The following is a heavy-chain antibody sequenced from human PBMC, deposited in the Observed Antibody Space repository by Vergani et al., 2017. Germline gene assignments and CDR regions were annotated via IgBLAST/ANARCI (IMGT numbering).Heavy chain of an antibody. CDR2: ISAYNGNT. CDR3: ARDPESFGGTNWFDP. CDR1: GYTFSPFG. J-gene: IGHJ5*02. V-gene: IGHV1-18*01. Sequence: QVQLVQSGAEVKKPGASVKVSCKASGYTFSPFGIIWVRRAPGQGQGWMGWISAYNGNTNYPEKFQGRLTMTTDTSTRTAYMELRCLRSDDTAVYYCARDPESFGGTNWFDPWGQGTLVTVSS. D-gene: IGHD3-16*01.